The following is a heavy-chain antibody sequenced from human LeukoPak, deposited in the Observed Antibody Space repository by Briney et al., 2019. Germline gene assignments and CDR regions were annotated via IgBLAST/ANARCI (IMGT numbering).Heavy chain of an antibody. CDR1: GFTFSSYW. J-gene: IGHJ4*02. V-gene: IGHV3-74*01. CDR2: ITSDGSST. CDR3: AKDRGGSYDF. Sequence: GGSLRLSCAASGFTFSSYWMHWVRQAPGKGLVWVSHITSDGSSTNYADSVKGRFTISRDNAKNTLYLQMNSLRAEDTAVYYCAKDRGGSYDFWGLGTLVTVSS. D-gene: IGHD1-26*01.